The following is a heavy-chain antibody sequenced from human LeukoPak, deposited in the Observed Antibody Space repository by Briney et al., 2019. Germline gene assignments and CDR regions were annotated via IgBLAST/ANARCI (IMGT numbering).Heavy chain of an antibody. CDR2: IHPTDGST. V-gene: IGHV1-46*01. CDR1: GYTFSTYY. J-gene: IGHJ4*02. D-gene: IGHD3-10*01. CDR3: ARANGGGLDY. Sequence: ASVKVSCKTSGYTFSTYYMHWVRQAPGQGLEWLGIIHPTDGSTSYTQKIQGRVTMTRDTTTGTVYLELSSLRSEDTAVYWCARANGGGLDYWGQGTLITVSS.